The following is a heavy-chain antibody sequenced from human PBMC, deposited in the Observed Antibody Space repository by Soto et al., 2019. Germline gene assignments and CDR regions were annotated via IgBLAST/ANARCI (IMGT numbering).Heavy chain of an antibody. CDR2: IYYSGST. CDR3: ARLLDDYDSSGWQFDE. CDR1: GGSVSSGSYY. V-gene: IGHV4-61*01. Sequence: SETLSLTCTVSGGSVSSGSYYWSWIRQPPGKGLEWIGYIYYSGSTNYNPSLKSRVTISVDTSKNQFSLKLSSVTAADTAVYYCARLLDDYDSSGWQFDEWGKGTRVTV. D-gene: IGHD3-22*01. J-gene: IGHJ4*02.